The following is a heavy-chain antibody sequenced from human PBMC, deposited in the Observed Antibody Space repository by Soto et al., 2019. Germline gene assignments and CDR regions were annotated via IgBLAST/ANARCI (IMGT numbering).Heavy chain of an antibody. CDR3: ARHLEGSKYQNWGPWFDP. V-gene: IGHV5-51*01. J-gene: IGHJ5*02. CDR1: GYSFTSYW. Sequence: GESLKISCKGSGYSFTSYWSGWVRQMPGKGLEWMGIIYPGDSDTRYSPSFQGQVTISADKSISTAYLQWSSLKASDTAMYYWARHLEGSKYQNWGPWFDPWGQETLFTVSS. CDR2: IYPGDSDT. D-gene: IGHD7-27*01.